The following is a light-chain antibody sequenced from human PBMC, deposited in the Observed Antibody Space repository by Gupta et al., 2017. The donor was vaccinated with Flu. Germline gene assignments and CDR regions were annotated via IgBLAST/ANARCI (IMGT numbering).Light chain of an antibody. CDR3: QAWDSGVVV. CDR1: KLGDKY. J-gene: IGLJ2*01. V-gene: IGLV3-1*01. Sequence: SSVPTQPPSVTVFPGQTATITCSGNKLGDKYASWYQQKAGQPPILILYHDAKRPSGIPERFSGSNSGNTATLTVSETQVVDEADYYCQAWDSGVVVFGGGTKLTVL. CDR2: HDA.